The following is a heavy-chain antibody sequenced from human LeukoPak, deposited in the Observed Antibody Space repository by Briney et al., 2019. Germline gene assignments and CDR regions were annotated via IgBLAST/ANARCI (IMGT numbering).Heavy chain of an antibody. CDR2: ISSSSRYI. CDR1: GFTFNRYS. CDR3: ARDREEDYYMDV. J-gene: IGHJ6*03. V-gene: IGHV3-21*01. Sequence: GGSLRLSCAASGFTFNRYSMNWVRQAPGKGLEWVSSISSSSRYIYYADSVKGRFTISRDNAKNSLYLQMNSLRAEDTAVYYCARDREEDYYMDVWGKGTTVIVSS.